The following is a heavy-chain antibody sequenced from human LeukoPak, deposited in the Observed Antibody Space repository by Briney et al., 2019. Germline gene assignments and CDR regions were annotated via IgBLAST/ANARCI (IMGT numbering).Heavy chain of an antibody. J-gene: IGHJ6*02. CDR3: ARERDSGSYGAYYYYYYGMDV. CDR2: IIPIFGTA. D-gene: IGHD1-26*01. V-gene: IGHV1-69*01. CDR1: GFTFSSYA. Sequence: PGGSLRLSCAASGFTFSSYAISWVRQAPGQGLEWMGGIIPIFGTANYAQKFQGRVTITADESTSTAYMELSSLRSEDTAVYYCARERDSGSYGAYYYYYYGMDVWGQGTTVTVSS.